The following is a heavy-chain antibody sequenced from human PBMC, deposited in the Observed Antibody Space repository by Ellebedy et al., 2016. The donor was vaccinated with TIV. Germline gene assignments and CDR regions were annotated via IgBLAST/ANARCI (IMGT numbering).Heavy chain of an antibody. CDR3: TTGSAVYGDYGDAFDI. CDR2: IKSKTDGGTT. V-gene: IGHV3-15*01. J-gene: IGHJ3*02. D-gene: IGHD4-17*01. Sequence: GESLKISCAASGFTFSNAWMSWVRQAPGKGLEWVGRIKSKTDGGTTDYAAPVKGRFTISRDDSKNTLYLQMNSLKTEDTAVYYCTTGSAVYGDYGDAFDIWGQGTMVTVSS. CDR1: GFTFSNAW.